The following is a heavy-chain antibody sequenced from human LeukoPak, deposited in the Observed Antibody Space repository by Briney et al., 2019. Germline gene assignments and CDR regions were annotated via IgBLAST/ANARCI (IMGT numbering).Heavy chain of an antibody. Sequence: RASVTVSCKASGYTFTSYAMNWVRQAPGQGLEWMGWINTNTGNPTYAQGFTGRFVFSLDTSVSTAYLQISSLKAEDTAVYYCARDRMEIIVAGTVDYWGQGTLVTVSS. CDR3: ARDRMEIIVAGTVDY. J-gene: IGHJ4*02. CDR2: INTNTGNP. CDR1: GYTFTSYA. V-gene: IGHV7-4-1*02. D-gene: IGHD6-19*01.